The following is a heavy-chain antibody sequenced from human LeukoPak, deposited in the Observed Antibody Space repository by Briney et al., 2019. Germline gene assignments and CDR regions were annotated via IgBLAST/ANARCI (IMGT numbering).Heavy chain of an antibody. J-gene: IGHJ4*02. CDR3: GTHAGRTGSDD. CDR2: ISGSGNDI. CDR1: GFIFSGYY. V-gene: IGHV3-11*01. D-gene: IGHD3/OR15-3a*01. Sequence: GGSLRLSCATSGFIFSGYYMSWIRQAPGKGPEWVSYISGSGNDISYADSVKGRFTISRDNAKGSLYLQMNSLRAAGTAVYYCGTHAGRTGSDDWGQGTLVTVSS.